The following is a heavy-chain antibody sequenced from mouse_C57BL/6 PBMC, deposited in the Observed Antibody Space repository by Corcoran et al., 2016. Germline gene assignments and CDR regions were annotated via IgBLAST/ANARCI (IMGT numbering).Heavy chain of an antibody. CDR3: ARCDDGSYYFDY. V-gene: IGHV9-3*01. CDR2: INTYSGVP. J-gene: IGHJ2*01. CDR1: GGTFTTYG. Sequence: QIQLVQYGPELKKHGETVKNSCKEAGGTFTTYGMSWVKQEPGRCVKGMGWINTYSGVPTYDDDFKGRFAFSLETSASTAYLQINNLKNEDTATYFCARCDDGSYYFDYWGQGTTLTVSS. D-gene: IGHD2-3*01.